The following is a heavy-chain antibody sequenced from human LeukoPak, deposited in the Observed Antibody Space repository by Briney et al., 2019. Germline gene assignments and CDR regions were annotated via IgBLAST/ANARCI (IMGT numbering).Heavy chain of an antibody. J-gene: IGHJ6*03. D-gene: IGHD3-10*01. V-gene: IGHV3-20*04. CDR3: ARVRGSAYGSGSYSPSYMDV. CDR2: INWNGGST. Sequence: GGSLRLSCAASGFTFEDYGMSWVRQAPGKGLEWVSGINWNGGSTGYADSVKGRFTISRDNSKNSLYLQMISLRAEDTALYYCARVRGSAYGSGSYSPSYMDVWGKGTTVTVSS. CDR1: GFTFEDYG.